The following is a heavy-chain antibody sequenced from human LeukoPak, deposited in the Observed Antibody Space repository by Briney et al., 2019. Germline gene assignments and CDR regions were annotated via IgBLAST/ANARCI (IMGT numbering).Heavy chain of an antibody. CDR2: ISAYNGNT. V-gene: IGHV1-18*01. CDR1: GYTFTSYG. J-gene: IGHJ6*03. Sequence: GASVKVSCKASGYTFTSYGISWVRQAPGQGLEWMGWISAYNGNTNYAQKLQGRVTMTTDTSTSTAYMELRSLRSDDTAVYYCARDLTGTTLSHYYYYYYMDVWGKGTTVTVSS. D-gene: IGHD1-7*01. CDR3: ARDLTGTTLSHYYYYYYMDV.